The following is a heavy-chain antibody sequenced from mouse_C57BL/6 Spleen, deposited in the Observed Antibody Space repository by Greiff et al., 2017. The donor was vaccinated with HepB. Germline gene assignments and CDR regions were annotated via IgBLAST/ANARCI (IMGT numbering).Heavy chain of an antibody. J-gene: IGHJ3*01. V-gene: IGHV14-4*01. CDR2: IDPENGDT. D-gene: IGHD2-1*01. CDR3: TAHLLWSY. CDR1: GFNIKDDY. Sequence: EVQLQQSGAELVRPGASVKLSCTASGFNIKDDYMHWVKQRPEQGLEWIGWIDPENGDTEYASKFQGKATITADTSSNTAYLQLSSLTSEDTAVYYGTAHLLWSYWGQGTLVTVSA.